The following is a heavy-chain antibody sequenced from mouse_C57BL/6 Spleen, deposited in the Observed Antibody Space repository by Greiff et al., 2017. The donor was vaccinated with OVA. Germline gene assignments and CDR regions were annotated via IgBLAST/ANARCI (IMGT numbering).Heavy chain of an antibody. J-gene: IGHJ2*01. V-gene: IGHV1-69*01. CDR3: ARSGYYGSSHYFDY. D-gene: IGHD1-1*01. CDR1: GYTFTSYW. CDR2: IDPSDSYT. Sequence: VQLQQPGAELVMPGASVKLSCKASGYTFTSYWMHWVKQRPGQGLEWIGEIDPSDSYTNYNQKFKGKSTLTVDKSSSTAYMQLSSLTSEDSAVYYCARSGYYGSSHYFDYWGQGTTLTVS.